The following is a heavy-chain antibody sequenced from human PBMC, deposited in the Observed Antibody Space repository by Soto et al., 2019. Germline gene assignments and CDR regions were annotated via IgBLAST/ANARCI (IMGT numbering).Heavy chain of an antibody. V-gene: IGHV3-23*01. D-gene: IGHD3-10*01. Sequence: PGGSLRLSCAASGFTFSNYAMGWVRQAPGKGLEWVPTIISGGGVTYYADSVKGRFTVSRDNSQSTVYLQVNSLRADDTAVYYCVKERAARGLDAFDIWGQGTMVTGSS. CDR2: IISGGGVT. J-gene: IGHJ3*02. CDR1: GFTFSNYA. CDR3: VKERAARGLDAFDI.